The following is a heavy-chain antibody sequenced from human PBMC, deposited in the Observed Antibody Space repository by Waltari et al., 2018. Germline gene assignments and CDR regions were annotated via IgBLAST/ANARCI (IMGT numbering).Heavy chain of an antibody. J-gene: IGHJ3*02. V-gene: IGHV3-23*01. CDR2: MSGSGGST. CDR1: GFTFSSYA. Sequence: EVQLLESGGGLVQPGGSLRLSCAASGFTFSSYAMSWVRQAPGKGLEWVSAMSGSGGSTYYADSVKGRFTISRDNSKNTLYLQMNSLRAEDTAVYYCAKTYYYDSSGYYEDAFDIWGQGTMVTVSS. CDR3: AKTYYYDSSGYYEDAFDI. D-gene: IGHD3-22*01.